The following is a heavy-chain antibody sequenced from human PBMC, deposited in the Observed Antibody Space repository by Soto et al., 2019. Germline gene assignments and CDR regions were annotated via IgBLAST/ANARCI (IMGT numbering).Heavy chain of an antibody. Sequence: ASVKVSCKASGYTFTSYYMHWVRQAPGQGLEWMGIINPSGGSTSYAQKFQGRVTMTRDTSTSTVYMELSSLRSEDTAVYYCARDRLEMATIVRGPYYYGMDVWGQGTTVTVSS. CDR1: GYTFTSYY. CDR2: INPSGGST. D-gene: IGHD3-10*01. V-gene: IGHV1-46*01. J-gene: IGHJ6*02. CDR3: ARDRLEMATIVRGPYYYGMDV.